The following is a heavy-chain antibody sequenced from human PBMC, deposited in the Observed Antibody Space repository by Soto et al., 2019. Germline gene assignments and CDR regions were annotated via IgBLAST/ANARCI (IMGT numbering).Heavy chain of an antibody. CDR3: TRDRSLGMLFTDLDF. Sequence: GGSLRLSCAASGFLFNSYGMNWVRLSPWRGLEWISSISSTSTYIEYADSVKGRFIISRDNAQNSLFLQMNSLRADHPAVYYCTRDRSLGMLFTDLDFWGQGALVTVSS. CDR2: ISSTSTYI. CDR1: GFLFNSYG. V-gene: IGHV3-21*01. D-gene: IGHD3-16*01. J-gene: IGHJ4*02.